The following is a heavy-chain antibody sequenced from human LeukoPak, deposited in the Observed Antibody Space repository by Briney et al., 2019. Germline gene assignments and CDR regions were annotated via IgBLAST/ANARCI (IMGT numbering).Heavy chain of an antibody. J-gene: IGHJ6*03. D-gene: IGHD6-13*01. V-gene: IGHV7-4-1*02. CDR1: GYTFTSYA. Sequence: ASVRVSCKASGYTFTSYAMNWVRQAPGQGLEWMGWINTYTRNPTYAQGFTGRFVFSLDTSVSTAYLQISSLKAEDTAVYYCARGVSYSSSWYSRYYYYYYMDVWGKGTTVTVSS. CDR3: ARGVSYSSSWYSRYYYYYYMDV. CDR2: INTYTRNP.